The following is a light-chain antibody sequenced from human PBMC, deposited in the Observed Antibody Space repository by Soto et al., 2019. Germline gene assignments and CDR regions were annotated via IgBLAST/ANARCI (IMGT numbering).Light chain of an antibody. Sequence: DIHMTQSPSSVSASVVDRVTITCQASQGISRSLAWYQQKPGKAPKLLIYSASSLQSGVPSRFSGSGFGTDFTLTISSLQPEDFATYYCQQADTFPITFGQGTRLEIK. J-gene: IGKJ5*01. CDR3: QQADTFPIT. CDR1: QGISRS. CDR2: SAS. V-gene: IGKV1D-12*01.